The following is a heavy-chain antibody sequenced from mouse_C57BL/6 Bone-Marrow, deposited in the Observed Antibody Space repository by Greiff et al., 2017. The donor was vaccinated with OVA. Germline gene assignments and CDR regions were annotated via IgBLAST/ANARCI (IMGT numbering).Heavy chain of an antibody. J-gene: IGHJ2*01. CDR2: IYPGGGYS. CDR1: GYTFTNFC. Sequence: QVQLQQSGADLVRPGSSLKMSCKASGYTFTNFCMGWVRQSPGHGLEWIGDIYPGGGYSNYNENVKGKGPLTAAKSSNTAYMQLSSVICEDAATDYYAGRYGSDLYFDYWGQGTTLTVSS. CDR3: AGRYGSDLYFDY. D-gene: IGHD1-1*01. V-gene: IGHV1-63*01.